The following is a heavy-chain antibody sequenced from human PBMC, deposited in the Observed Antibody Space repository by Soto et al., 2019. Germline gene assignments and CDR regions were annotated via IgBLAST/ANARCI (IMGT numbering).Heavy chain of an antibody. V-gene: IGHV3-15*01. J-gene: IGHJ4*02. CDR3: TTLYSSSSLYYFDY. CDR2: IKSKTDGGTT. Sequence: EAQLVESGGGLVKPGGSLRLSCAASGFTFSNAWMSWVRQAPGKGLEWVGRIKSKTDGGTTDYAAPVKGRFTISRDDSKNTLYLQMNSLKTEDTAVYYCTTLYSSSSLYYFDYWGQGTLVTVSS. D-gene: IGHD6-6*01. CDR1: GFTFSNAW.